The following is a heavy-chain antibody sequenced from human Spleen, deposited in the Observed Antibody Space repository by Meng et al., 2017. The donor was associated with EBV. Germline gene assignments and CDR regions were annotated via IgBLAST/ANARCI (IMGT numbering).Heavy chain of an antibody. J-gene: IGHJ4*02. CDR1: GGTFSSYA. CDR3: ARAAATVDF. CDR2: ISPHNDDT. Sequence: VKSPGWAVKVTCKASGGTFSSYAISWVRQAPGQGLEWMGWISPHNDDTNYAQNLQGRLTMTKDTSTSTAYMELRSLRSDDTAVYYCARAAATVDFWGQGTLVTVSS. V-gene: IGHV1-18*01. D-gene: IGHD4-17*01.